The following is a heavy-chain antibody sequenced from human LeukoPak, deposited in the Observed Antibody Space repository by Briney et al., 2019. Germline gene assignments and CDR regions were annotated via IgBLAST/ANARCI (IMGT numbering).Heavy chain of an antibody. CDR3: AKDLYIDYGDYNSLFGAFDI. CDR1: GFTFSDFY. D-gene: IGHD4-17*01. Sequence: GGSLRLSCAASGFTFSDFYMSWVRQAPGRGLEWLSYISGSGADINYADSVKGRFTISRDNSKNTLYLQMNSLRAEDTAVYYCAKDLYIDYGDYNSLFGAFDIWGQGTMVTVSS. V-gene: IGHV3-11*05. J-gene: IGHJ3*02. CDR2: ISGSGADI.